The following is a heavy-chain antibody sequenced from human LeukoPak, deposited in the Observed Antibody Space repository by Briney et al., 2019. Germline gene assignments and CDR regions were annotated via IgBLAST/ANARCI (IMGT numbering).Heavy chain of an antibody. V-gene: IGHV3-21*01. CDR1: GFTFSSYS. D-gene: IGHD5-24*01. J-gene: IGHJ4*02. CDR2: ISTSSIYI. CDR3: ARKDGYNSDYFDY. Sequence: GGSLRLSCAASGFTFSSYSMNWVRQAPGKGLEWVSSISTSSIYIYYADSVKGRFTISRDNAKNTLYLQMNSLRAEDTAVYYCARKDGYNSDYFDYWGQGTLVTVSS.